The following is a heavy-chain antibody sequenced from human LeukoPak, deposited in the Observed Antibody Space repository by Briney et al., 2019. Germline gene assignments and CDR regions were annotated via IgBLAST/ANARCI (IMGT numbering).Heavy chain of an antibody. CDR1: GFTFSSYS. D-gene: IGHD3-22*01. CDR3: AKGGYYYDSFDY. CDR2: ISSSSSYI. Sequence: EGSLRLSCAASGFTFSSYSMNWVRQAPGKGLEWVSSISSSSSYIYYADSVKGRFTISRDNAKNSLYLQMNSLRAEDTAVYYCAKGGYYYDSFDYWGQGTLVTVSS. J-gene: IGHJ4*02. V-gene: IGHV3-21*04.